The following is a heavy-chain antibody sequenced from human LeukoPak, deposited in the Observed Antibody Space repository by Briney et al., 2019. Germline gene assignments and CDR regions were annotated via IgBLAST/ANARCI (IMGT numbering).Heavy chain of an antibody. V-gene: IGHV3-30*03. CDR2: ISYDGSNK. Sequence: PGGSLRLSCAASGFTFSSYGMHWVRQAPGKGLEWVAVISYDGSNKYYEDSVKGRFTISRDNSKNTLYLQMNSLRAEDTAVYSCVVVLTVNDAFDIWGQGTMVTVSS. CDR3: VVVLTVNDAFDI. D-gene: IGHD2-21*02. J-gene: IGHJ3*02. CDR1: GFTFSSYG.